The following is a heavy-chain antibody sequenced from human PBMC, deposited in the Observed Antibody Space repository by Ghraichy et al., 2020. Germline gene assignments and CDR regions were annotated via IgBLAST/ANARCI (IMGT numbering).Heavy chain of an antibody. CDR2: IYPDDSDT. CDR3: ARPVADGNQDFVYYFDY. Sequence: GESLNISCKGSGYSFTSYWIGRVRQMPGKGLEWMVIIYPDDSDTRCSPSFQGQVTISADKSISTAYLQWSSLKASDTAMYYFARPVADGNQDFVYYFDYWGQGTLVTVSS. J-gene: IGHJ4*02. D-gene: IGHD6-13*01. CDR1: GYSFTSYW. V-gene: IGHV5-51*01.